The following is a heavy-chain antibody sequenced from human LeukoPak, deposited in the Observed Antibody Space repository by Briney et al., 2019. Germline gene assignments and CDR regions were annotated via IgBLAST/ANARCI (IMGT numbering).Heavy chain of an antibody. V-gene: IGHV3-48*04. CDR2: ISSSSSTI. Sequence: PGGSLRLSCAASGFTFSSYSMNWVRQAPGKGLEWVSYISSSSSTIYYADSVKGRFTISRDNAKNSLYLQMNSLRAEDTAVYYCARVQWPGSYVLDYGMDVWGQGTTVTVSS. J-gene: IGHJ6*02. D-gene: IGHD3-10*01. CDR1: GFTFSSYS. CDR3: ARVQWPGSYVLDYGMDV.